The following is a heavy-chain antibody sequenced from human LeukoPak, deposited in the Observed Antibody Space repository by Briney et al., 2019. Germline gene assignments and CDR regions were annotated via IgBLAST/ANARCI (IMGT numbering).Heavy chain of an antibody. CDR1: GGSISSYY. V-gene: IGHV4-59*08. Sequence: SETLSLTCTVSGGSISSYYWSWIRQPPGKGLEWIGYIYYSGSTNYNPSLKSRVAISVDTSKNQFSLKLNSVTAADTAVYYCARHRQTYYFDTSGPFDFWGQGTLVTVSS. D-gene: IGHD3-22*01. J-gene: IGHJ4*02. CDR3: ARHRQTYYFDTSGPFDF. CDR2: IYYSGST.